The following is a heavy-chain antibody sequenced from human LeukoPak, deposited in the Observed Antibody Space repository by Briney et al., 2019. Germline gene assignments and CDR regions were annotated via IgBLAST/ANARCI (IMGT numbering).Heavy chain of an antibody. D-gene: IGHD1-14*01. CDR3: TINLRTGFYYFDY. Sequence: GGSLRLSCAASGFTLSGSALYWVRQASGKGLEWVGRIRTKANNYATTYAASEQGRFSISRDDSKNMAYLQMNSLKTEDTAVYYCTINLRTGFYYFDYWGQGTLVTVSS. J-gene: IGHJ4*02. CDR1: GFTLSGSA. V-gene: IGHV3-73*01. CDR2: IRTKANNYAT.